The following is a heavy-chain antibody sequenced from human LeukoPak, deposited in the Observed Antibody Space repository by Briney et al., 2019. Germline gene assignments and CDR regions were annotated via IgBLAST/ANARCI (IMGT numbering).Heavy chain of an antibody. CDR3: ARALQHHYYDSSGYYYVFDY. CDR1: GYTFTSYD. CDR2: MNPNSGNT. Sequence: ASVKVSCKASGYTFTSYDINWVRQATGQGLEWMGWMNPNSGNTGYAQKFQGRVTITRNTSISTAYMELSSLRSEDTAVYYCARALQHHYYDSSGYYYVFDYWGQGTLVTVSS. D-gene: IGHD3-22*01. J-gene: IGHJ4*02. V-gene: IGHV1-8*03.